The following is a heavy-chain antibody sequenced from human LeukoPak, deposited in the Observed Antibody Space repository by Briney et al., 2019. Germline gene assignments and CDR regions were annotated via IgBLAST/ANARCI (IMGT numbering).Heavy chain of an antibody. CDR1: GYSFTSYW. Sequence: GASLKISCKGSGYSFTSYWIGWVRQMPGKGLEWMGIIYPGDSDTSYSPSFQGQVTISADKSISTAYLQWSSLKASDTAMYYCARRNIVVVPAAILSDYYYYYYMDVWGKGTTVTVSS. CDR3: ARRNIVVVPAAILSDYYYYYYMDV. CDR2: IYPGDSDT. D-gene: IGHD2-2*02. J-gene: IGHJ6*03. V-gene: IGHV5-51*01.